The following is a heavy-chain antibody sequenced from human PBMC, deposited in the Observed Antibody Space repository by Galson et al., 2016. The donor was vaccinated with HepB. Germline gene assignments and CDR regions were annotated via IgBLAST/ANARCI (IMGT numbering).Heavy chain of an antibody. CDR3: AREGFSRRKNSYDSTASQL. V-gene: IGHV3-23*01. D-gene: IGHD3-22*01. CDR2: ISGSGGST. CDR1: GFTFSSYA. J-gene: IGHJ4*02. Sequence: SLRLSCAASGFTFSSYAMTWVRQAPGKGLEWVSGISGSGGSTYYADSVKGRFTISRDNSKNTLYLQMNSLRAEDTAVYYCAREGFSRRKNSYDSTASQLRGQGTLVTVSS.